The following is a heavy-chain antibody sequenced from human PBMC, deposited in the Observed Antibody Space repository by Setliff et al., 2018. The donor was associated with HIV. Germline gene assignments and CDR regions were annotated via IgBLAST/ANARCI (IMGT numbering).Heavy chain of an antibody. Sequence: SETLSLTCAIYGGSFSGYFWIWIRQPPGKGLEWIGSIYYSGNTYYNPSLKSRVTISVDTSKNQFSLKLSSVTAADTAVYFCARQALAVAGTPRFYYYYMDVWGSGTTVTVSS. J-gene: IGHJ6*03. CDR2: IYYSGNT. CDR1: GGSFSGYF. D-gene: IGHD6-19*01. CDR3: ARQALAVAGTPRFYYYYMDV. V-gene: IGHV4-34*01.